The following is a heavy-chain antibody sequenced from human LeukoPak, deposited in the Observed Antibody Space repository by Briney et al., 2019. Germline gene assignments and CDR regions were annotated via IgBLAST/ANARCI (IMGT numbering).Heavy chain of an antibody. CDR2: IYYSGST. CDR1: GGSISSYY. V-gene: IGHV4-59*08. CDR3: ARQRHYDFWSGPNATYYYYMDV. D-gene: IGHD3-3*01. Sequence: SETLSLTCTVSGGSISSYYWSWIRQPPGKGLEWIGYIYYSGSTYYNPSLKSRVTISVDTSKNQFSLKLSSVTAADTAVYYCARQRHYDFWSGPNATYYYYMDVWGKGTTVTVSS. J-gene: IGHJ6*03.